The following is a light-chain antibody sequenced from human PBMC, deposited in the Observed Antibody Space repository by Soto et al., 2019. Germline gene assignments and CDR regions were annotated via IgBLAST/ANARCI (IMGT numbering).Light chain of an antibody. CDR3: QQYGSSLRIT. CDR1: QSVSSSY. J-gene: IGKJ5*01. CDR2: GAS. V-gene: IGKV3-20*01. Sequence: EIVMTQSPATLSVSPGERATLSCRAIQSVSSSYLAWYQQRPGQAPRLLIYGASRRATGIPDRFSGSGSGTDFTLTISRLEAEDFAVYYCQQYGSSLRITFGQGTRLE.